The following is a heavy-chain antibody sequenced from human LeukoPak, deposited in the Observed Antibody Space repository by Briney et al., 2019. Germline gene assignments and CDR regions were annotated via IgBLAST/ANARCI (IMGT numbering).Heavy chain of an antibody. D-gene: IGHD3-3*02. V-gene: IGHV4-4*08. J-gene: IGHJ3*02. CDR2: VSNSGTT. Sequence: KPSETLSLTCTVSNGSISLHFWSWIRQSPGKGLEWIGYVSNSGTTHYNPSLKSRVTISVDTSKSHLSLKLSSVTAADTAVYYCASGISVDPDTFDIWGPGTMVTVS. CDR3: ASGISVDPDTFDI. CDR1: NGSISLHF.